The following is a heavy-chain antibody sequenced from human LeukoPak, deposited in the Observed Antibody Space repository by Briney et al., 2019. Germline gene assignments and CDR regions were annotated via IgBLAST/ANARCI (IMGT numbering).Heavy chain of an antibody. CDR2: INHSGST. CDR1: GGSISSYY. Sequence: PSETLSLTCTVSGGSISSYYWSWIRQPPGKGLEWIGEINHSGSTNYNPSLKSRVTISVDTSKNQFSLKLSSVTAADTAVYYCARAQYSSSSGYYYYYMDVWGKGTTVTVSS. J-gene: IGHJ6*03. V-gene: IGHV4-34*01. CDR3: ARAQYSSSSGYYYYYMDV. D-gene: IGHD6-13*01.